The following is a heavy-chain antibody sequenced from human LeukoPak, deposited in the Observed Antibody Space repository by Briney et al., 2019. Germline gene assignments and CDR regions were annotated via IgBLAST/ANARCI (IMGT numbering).Heavy chain of an antibody. V-gene: IGHV3-30-3*01. CDR2: ISYDGSNK. D-gene: IGHD1-14*01. CDR1: GFTFSSYA. CDR3: ARGLKPESNMDV. Sequence: PGGSLRLSCAASGFTFSSYAMHWVRQAPGKGLEWVAVISYDGSNKYYADSVKGRFTISRDNSKNTLYLQMNSLRAEDTAVYYCARGLKPESNMDVWGKGTTVTVSS. J-gene: IGHJ6*03.